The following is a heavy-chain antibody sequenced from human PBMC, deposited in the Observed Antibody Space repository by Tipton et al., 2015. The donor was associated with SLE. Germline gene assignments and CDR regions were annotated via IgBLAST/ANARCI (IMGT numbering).Heavy chain of an antibody. CDR3: ARNQFLVPDY. Sequence: LRLSCTVSGGSISSYYWSWIRQPPGKGLEWIGEINHSGSTNYNPSLKSRVTISVDTSRNQFSLKLSSVTAADTAVYYCARNQFLVPDYWGQGTLVTVSS. CDR2: INHSGST. V-gene: IGHV4-34*01. CDR1: GGSISSYY. J-gene: IGHJ4*02. D-gene: IGHD6-13*01.